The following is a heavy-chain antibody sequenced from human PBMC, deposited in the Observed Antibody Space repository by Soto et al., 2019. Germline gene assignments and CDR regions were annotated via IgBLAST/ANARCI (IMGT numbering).Heavy chain of an antibody. Sequence: EVQLLESGGGLVQPGGSLRLSCAASGFNFSTYAMSWVRQAPGKGLEWVSVISGGGGRTNYAGSVKGRFTISRDNSKNTLYIQMNSLRAEDTAVYYCAKGLEVTIFGVVTIYDYWGQGTLFTVSS. J-gene: IGHJ4*02. V-gene: IGHV3-23*01. D-gene: IGHD3-3*01. CDR3: AKGLEVTIFGVVTIYDY. CDR2: ISGGGGRT. CDR1: GFNFSTYA.